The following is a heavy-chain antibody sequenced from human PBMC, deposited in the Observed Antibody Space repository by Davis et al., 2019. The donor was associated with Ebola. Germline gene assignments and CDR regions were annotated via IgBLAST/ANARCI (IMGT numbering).Heavy chain of an antibody. D-gene: IGHD2-15*01. CDR1: GFTFSSYS. J-gene: IGHJ4*02. V-gene: IGHV3-21*01. Sequence: GESLKISCAASGFTFSSYSMNWVRQAPGKGLEWVSSISSSSSYIYYADSVKGRFTISRDNAKNSLFLQMNSLRAEDTAVYYCARDFPTLIVVVGSSSGFDYWGQGTLVTVSS. CDR3: ARDFPTLIVVVGSSSGFDY. CDR2: ISSSSSYI.